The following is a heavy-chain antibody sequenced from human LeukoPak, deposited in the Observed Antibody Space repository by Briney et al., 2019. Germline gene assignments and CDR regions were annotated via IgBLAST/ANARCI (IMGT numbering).Heavy chain of an antibody. Sequence: NSSETLSLTCTVSGGSISSYYWSWIRQPPGKGLEWIGYIYYSGSTNYNPSLKSRVTISVDTSKNQFSLKLSSVTAADTAVYYCARPKWPGYYYYMDVWGKGTTVTVSS. J-gene: IGHJ6*03. CDR3: ARPKWPGYYYYMDV. CDR2: IYYSGST. V-gene: IGHV4-59*12. CDR1: GGSISSYY. D-gene: IGHD5-12*01.